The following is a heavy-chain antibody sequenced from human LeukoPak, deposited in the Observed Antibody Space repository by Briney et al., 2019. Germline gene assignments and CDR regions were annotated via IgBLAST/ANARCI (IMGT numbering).Heavy chain of an antibody. CDR2: IKQDGSEK. J-gene: IGHJ4*02. CDR3: TTFGYSGYGGFDY. CDR1: GFIFSSYW. D-gene: IGHD5-12*01. Sequence: GGSLRLSCAASGFIFSSYWMSWVRQAPGKGLEWVANIKQDGSEKYYVDSVKGRFTISRDNAKNSLYLQMNSLRAEDTAVYYCTTFGYSGYGGFDYWGQGTLVTVSS. V-gene: IGHV3-7*01.